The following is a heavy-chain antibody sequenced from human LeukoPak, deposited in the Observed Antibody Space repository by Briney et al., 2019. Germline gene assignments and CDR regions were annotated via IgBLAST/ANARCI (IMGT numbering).Heavy chain of an antibody. J-gene: IGHJ6*04. CDR3: ARDFKAVPAAMDV. Sequence: SETLSLTCTVSGGSISSYYWSWIRQPAGKGLEWIGRIYTSGSTNYNPSLKSRVTISVDTSKNQFSLKLSSVTAADTAVYYCARDFKAVPAAMDVWGKGTTVTVSS. V-gene: IGHV4-4*07. CDR1: GGSISSYY. D-gene: IGHD2-2*01. CDR2: IYTSGST.